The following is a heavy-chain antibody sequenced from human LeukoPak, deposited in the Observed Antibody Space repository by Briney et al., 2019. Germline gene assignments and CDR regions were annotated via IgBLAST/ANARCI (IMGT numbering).Heavy chain of an antibody. V-gene: IGHV3-23*01. D-gene: IGHD6-19*01. CDR1: GFRFSSYA. Sequence: PGGSLRLSCGASGFRFSSYAMSWVRQSPGKGLEWVSAIDNSGDYTYYADSLKGRFTISRDNSKSTLYLQMNSLRAEDTALYYCAKETMAVGGTGDSWGQGTLVIVSS. CDR2: IDNSGDYT. CDR3: AKETMAVGGTGDS. J-gene: IGHJ4*02.